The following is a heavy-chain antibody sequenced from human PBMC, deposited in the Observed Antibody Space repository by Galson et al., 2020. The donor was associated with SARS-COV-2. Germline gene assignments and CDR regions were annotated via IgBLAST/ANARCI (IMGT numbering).Heavy chain of an antibody. CDR3: ARDGQFSRGWAFDY. CDR2: IFFDGSEK. J-gene: IGHJ4*02. Sequence: GGSLRLSCAASGFTFSDHAMHWVRQAPGKGLEWVAQIFFDGSEKYYGDSVRGRFTISRDSSKKTVYLEMNNLRVDDTAVYYCARDGQFSRGWAFDYWRQGTLLTVCS. CDR1: GFTFSDHA. V-gene: IGHV3-33*01. D-gene: IGHD6-19*01.